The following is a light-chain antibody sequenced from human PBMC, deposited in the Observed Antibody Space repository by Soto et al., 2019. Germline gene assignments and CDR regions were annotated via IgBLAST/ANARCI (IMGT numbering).Light chain of an antibody. J-gene: IGKJ4*01. V-gene: IGKV2-24*01. CDR2: KVS. CDR1: QSLLHSDGNTY. CDR3: MQATQFPPS. Sequence: VLSQKPNSSPVALGQPASISCRSSQSLLHSDGNTYLSWLHQRPGQPPRLLIYKVSNRFSGVPDRFSGSGTGTDFTLKINRVESEDVGVYYCMQATQFPPSFGGRTKVDI.